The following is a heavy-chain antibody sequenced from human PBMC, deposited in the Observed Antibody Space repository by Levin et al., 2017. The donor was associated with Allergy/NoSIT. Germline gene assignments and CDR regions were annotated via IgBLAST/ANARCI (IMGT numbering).Heavy chain of an antibody. Sequence: PSETLSLTCTVSGGSISSYYWSWIRQPPGKGLEWIGYIYYSGSTNYNPSLKSRVTISVDTSKNQFSLKLSSVTAADTAVYYCARDPGIRSGHAFDIWGQGTMVTVSS. V-gene: IGHV4-59*01. D-gene: IGHD2-15*01. CDR2: IYYSGST. CDR1: GGSISSYY. CDR3: ARDPGIRSGHAFDI. J-gene: IGHJ3*02.